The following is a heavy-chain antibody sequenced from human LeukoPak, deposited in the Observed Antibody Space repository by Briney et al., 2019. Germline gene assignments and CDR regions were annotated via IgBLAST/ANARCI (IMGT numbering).Heavy chain of an antibody. J-gene: IGHJ5*02. CDR1: GYTFTGYY. V-gene: IGHV1-2*02. CDR3: ARDRPIYCSSTSCYGNVWFDP. Sequence: ASVKVSCKASGYTFTGYYMHRVRQAPGQGLEWMGWINPNSGGTNYAQKFQGRVTMTRDTSISTAYMELSRLRSDDTAVYYCARDRPIYCSSTSCYGNVWFDPWGQGTLLTVSS. D-gene: IGHD2-2*01. CDR2: INPNSGGT.